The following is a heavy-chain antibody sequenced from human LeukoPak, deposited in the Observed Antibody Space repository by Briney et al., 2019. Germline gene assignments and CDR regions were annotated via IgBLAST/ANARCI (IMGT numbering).Heavy chain of an antibody. Sequence: KPGGSLRLSXTVSGLTFADFTMSWFRQAPGKGLEWVGFIKSKTYGGTIEYAASVRGRFTISRDDSKSIAYLQMDSLKTEDTAVYHCTSFGHGDYWGQGTLVTVSS. CDR3: TSFGHGDY. CDR1: GLTFADFT. V-gene: IGHV3-49*05. CDR2: IKSKTYGGTI. J-gene: IGHJ4*02. D-gene: IGHD3-10*01.